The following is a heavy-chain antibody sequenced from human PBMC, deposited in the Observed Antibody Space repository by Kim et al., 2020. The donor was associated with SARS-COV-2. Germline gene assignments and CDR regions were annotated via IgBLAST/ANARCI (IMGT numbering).Heavy chain of an antibody. V-gene: IGHV5-51*01. CDR2: IYPSDSET. Sequence: GESLKISCKGSGYSFTSYWIGWVRQMPGKGLEWMGIIYPSDSETRYSPSFQGQVTLSADKSISTAYLQWSSLKASDTAIYYCARPARFYDILTGYYRPGEFDYWGQGTLVTVSS. CDR3: ARPARFYDILTGYYRPGEFDY. CDR1: GYSFTSYW. J-gene: IGHJ4*02. D-gene: IGHD3-9*01.